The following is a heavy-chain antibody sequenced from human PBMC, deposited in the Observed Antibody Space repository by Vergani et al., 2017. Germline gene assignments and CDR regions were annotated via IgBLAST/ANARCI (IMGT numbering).Heavy chain of an antibody. J-gene: IGHJ4*02. CDR3: ARDFYSSSPRGYYFDY. CDR1: GFTFSSYS. D-gene: IGHD6-6*01. V-gene: IGHV3-21*01. Sequence: EVQLVESGGGLVKPGGSLRLSCAASGFTFSSYSMNWVRQAPGKGLEWVSSISSSSSYIYYADSVKGRFTISRDNAKNSLYLQMNSLRAEDTAVYYCARDFYSSSPRGYYFDYWGQGTLVTVSS. CDR2: ISSSSSYI.